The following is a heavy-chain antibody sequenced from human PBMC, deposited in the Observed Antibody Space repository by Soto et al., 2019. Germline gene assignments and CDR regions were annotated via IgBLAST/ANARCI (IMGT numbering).Heavy chain of an antibody. Sequence: GGSLRLSCAASGFTFSSYGMHWVRQAPGKGLEWVAVIWYDGSNKYYADSVKGRFTISRDNSKNTLYLQMNSLRAEDTAVYYCARDSTDPKYYYERSFDYWGQGTLVTVSS. CDR3: ARDSTDPKYYYERSFDY. J-gene: IGHJ4*02. CDR1: GFTFSSYG. D-gene: IGHD3-22*01. V-gene: IGHV3-33*01. CDR2: IWYDGSNK.